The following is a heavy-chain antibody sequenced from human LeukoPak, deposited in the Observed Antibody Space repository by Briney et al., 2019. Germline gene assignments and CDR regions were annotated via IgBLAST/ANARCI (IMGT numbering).Heavy chain of an antibody. J-gene: IGHJ5*02. CDR3: AKSLGYCSSTSCYPWFDP. D-gene: IGHD2-2*01. CDR2: ISGSGGST. CDR1: GFTFSSYA. Sequence: GGSLRLSCAASGFTFSSYAMSWVRQAPGKGLEWVSAISGSGGSTYYADYVKGRFTISRHNSKNTLYLQMNSLRAEDTAVYYCAKSLGYCSSTSCYPWFDPWGQGTLVTVSS. V-gene: IGHV3-23*01.